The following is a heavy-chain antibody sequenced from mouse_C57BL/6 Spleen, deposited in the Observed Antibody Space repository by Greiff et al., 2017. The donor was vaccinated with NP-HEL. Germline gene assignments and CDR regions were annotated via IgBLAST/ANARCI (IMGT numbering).Heavy chain of an antibody. D-gene: IGHD2-4*01. Sequence: QVQLQQSGAELVRPGTSVKMSCKASGYTFTNYWIGWAKQRPGHGLEWIGDIYPGGGYTNYNEKFKGKATLTADKSSSTAYMQFSSLTSEDSAIYYCARRGYDYDEYYAMDYWGQGTSVTVSS. J-gene: IGHJ4*01. CDR1: GYTFTNYW. CDR3: ARRGYDYDEYYAMDY. V-gene: IGHV1-63*01. CDR2: IYPGGGYT.